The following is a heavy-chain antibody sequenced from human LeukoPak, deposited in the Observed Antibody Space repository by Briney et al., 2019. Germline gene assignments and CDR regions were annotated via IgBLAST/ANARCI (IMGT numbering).Heavy chain of an antibody. V-gene: IGHV3-30*14. D-gene: IGHD3/OR15-3a*01. Sequence: GGSLRVSCAASGFTFSSYAMHWVRQAPGKGLEWVAVISYDGNNEYYADSVKGRFTISRDNSKNTLYLQMNSLRAEDTAVYYCASDVDLDAFDIWGQGTMVTVSS. CDR3: ASDVDLDAFDI. J-gene: IGHJ3*02. CDR1: GFTFSSYA. CDR2: ISYDGNNE.